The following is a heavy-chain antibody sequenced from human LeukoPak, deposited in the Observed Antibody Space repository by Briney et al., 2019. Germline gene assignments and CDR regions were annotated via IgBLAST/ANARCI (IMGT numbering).Heavy chain of an antibody. Sequence: SETLSLTCTVSGGSISGYYWNWIRQPPGKGLEWIGYIYYSGITNYNPSLKSRVTISVDTSKNQFSLKLSSVTAADTAVYYCARGRRGYSSSWYWNWFDPWGRGTLVTVSS. J-gene: IGHJ5*02. CDR1: GGSISGYY. V-gene: IGHV4-59*12. CDR2: IYYSGIT. CDR3: ARGRRGYSSSWYWNWFDP. D-gene: IGHD6-13*01.